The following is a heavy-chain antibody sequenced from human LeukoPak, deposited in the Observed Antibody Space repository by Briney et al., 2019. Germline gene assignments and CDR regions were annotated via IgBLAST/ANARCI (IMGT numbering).Heavy chain of an antibody. D-gene: IGHD2-8*01. J-gene: IGHJ6*03. CDR1: GFTFSGYW. CDR3: AKDLGYCTNGVCSPNYYYYMDV. V-gene: IGHV3-74*01. Sequence: GGSLRFSCAASGFTFSGYWMHWVRQAPRKGLVWVSRIDSHGSTTGYADSVKGRFTISRDNSKNTLYLQMNSLRAEDTAVYYCAKDLGYCTNGVCSPNYYYYMDVWGKGTTVTVSS. CDR2: IDSHGSTT.